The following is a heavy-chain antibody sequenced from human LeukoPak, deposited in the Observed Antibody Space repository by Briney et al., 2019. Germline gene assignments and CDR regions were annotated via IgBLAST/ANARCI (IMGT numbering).Heavy chain of an antibody. J-gene: IGHJ4*02. Sequence: GGSLRLSCAASGFTFSNHAMSWVRQAPGKGLEWVSAISASGDGIYYTDSVKGRFTMSRDNSKDTLYLQMNSLRADDTAVYYCAKTPGGAAGNRVFDHWGQGALVTVSS. D-gene: IGHD6-13*01. V-gene: IGHV3-23*01. CDR2: ISASGDGI. CDR3: AKTPGGAAGNRVFDH. CDR1: GFTFSNHA.